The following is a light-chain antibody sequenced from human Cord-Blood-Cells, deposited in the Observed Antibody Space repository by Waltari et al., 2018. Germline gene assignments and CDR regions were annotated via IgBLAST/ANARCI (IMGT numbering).Light chain of an antibody. J-gene: IGKJ2*01. CDR1: QSVSSSY. CDR2: GAS. Sequence: EIVLTQSPGTLSLSPGERATLSCRASQSVSSSYLAWYQQQPGQAPRLLIYGASSRATGIPDRFSGSGSGTEFTLTISRLEPEDFAVYYCQQYGSAPPYTFGQGTKLESK. CDR3: QQYGSAPPYT. V-gene: IGKV3-20*01.